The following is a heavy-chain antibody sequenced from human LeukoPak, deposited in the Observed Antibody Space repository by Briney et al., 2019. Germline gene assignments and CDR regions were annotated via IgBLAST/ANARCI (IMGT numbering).Heavy chain of an antibody. D-gene: IGHD6-19*01. CDR1: GFTVIDYD. CDR2: IGSRGDT. Sequence: GGSLRLSCAASGFTVIDYDMHWVRQVIGKGLEWVSAIGSRGDTHYSGSVKGRFTICRENAESSLYLQMNSLRAEDTAVYYCARGGIQVSGIDEFDYWGQGTLVTASS. CDR3: ARGGIQVSGIDEFDY. J-gene: IGHJ4*02. V-gene: IGHV3-13*01.